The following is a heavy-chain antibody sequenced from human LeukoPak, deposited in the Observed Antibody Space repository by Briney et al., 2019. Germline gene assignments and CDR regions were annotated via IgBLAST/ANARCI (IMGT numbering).Heavy chain of an antibody. CDR2: INPNSGGT. CDR3: ARGLRYCSSTSCLNWSDP. D-gene: IGHD2-2*01. Sequence: GASVKVSCKXSGYTFTGYYMHWVRQAPGQGLEWMGWINPNSGGTNYAQKFQGRVTMTRDTSISTAYMELSRLRSDDTAVYYCARGLRYCSSTSCLNWSDPWGQGTLVTVSS. CDR1: GYTFTGYY. J-gene: IGHJ5*02. V-gene: IGHV1-2*02.